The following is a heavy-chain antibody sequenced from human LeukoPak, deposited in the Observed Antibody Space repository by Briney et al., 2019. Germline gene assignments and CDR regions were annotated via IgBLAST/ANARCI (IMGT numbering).Heavy chain of an antibody. D-gene: IGHD6-13*01. J-gene: IGHJ4*02. Sequence: GRSLRLSCAASGFTFSSYGMHWVRQAPGKGLEWVAVISYDGSNKYYADSVKGRFTISRDNSKNTLYLRMNSLRAEDTAVYYCAKTTVYSSSWYYFDYWGQGTLVTVSS. CDR1: GFTFSSYG. CDR2: ISYDGSNK. V-gene: IGHV3-30*18. CDR3: AKTTVYSSSWYYFDY.